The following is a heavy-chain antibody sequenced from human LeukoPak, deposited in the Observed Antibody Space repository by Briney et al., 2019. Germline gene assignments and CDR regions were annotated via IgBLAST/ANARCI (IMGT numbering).Heavy chain of an antibody. CDR2: INPNSGGT. Sequence: GASVKVSCKASGYTFTGYYMHWVRQAPGQGLEWMGWINPNSGGTNYAQKFQGWVTMTRDTSISTAYMELSRLRSGDTAVYYCARGRYFDWLQIDYWGQGTLVTVSS. V-gene: IGHV1-2*04. J-gene: IGHJ4*02. CDR1: GYTFTGYY. CDR3: ARGRYFDWLQIDY. D-gene: IGHD3-9*01.